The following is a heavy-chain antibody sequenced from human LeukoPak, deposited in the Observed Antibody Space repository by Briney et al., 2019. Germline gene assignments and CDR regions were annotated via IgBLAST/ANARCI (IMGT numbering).Heavy chain of an antibody. Sequence: SETLSLTCTVSGGSISSYYWSWIRQPPGKGLEWIGYIYYSGSINYNPSLKSRVTISVDTSKNQFSLKLSSVTAADTAVYYCARVVGEMTYYFDYWGQGTLVTVSS. CDR3: ARVVGEMTYYFDY. J-gene: IGHJ4*02. V-gene: IGHV4-59*12. D-gene: IGHD3-16*01. CDR1: GGSISSYY. CDR2: IYYSGSI.